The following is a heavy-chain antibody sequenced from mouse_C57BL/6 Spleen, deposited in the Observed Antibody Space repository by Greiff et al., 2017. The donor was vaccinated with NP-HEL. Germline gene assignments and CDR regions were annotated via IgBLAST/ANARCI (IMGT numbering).Heavy chain of an antibody. Sequence: EVKLVESGPGLVKPSQSLSLTCSVTGYSITSGYYWYWIRQFPGNKLEWMGYIRYAGSNNYNPSLKNRITITRDTSQNQFFLKLNSVTTEDTATYYCSRSGGYYGSSYGYFDVWGTGTTVTVSS. CDR3: SRSGGYYGSSYGYFDV. V-gene: IGHV3-6*01. CDR2: IRYAGSN. D-gene: IGHD1-1*01. CDR1: GYSITSGYY. J-gene: IGHJ1*03.